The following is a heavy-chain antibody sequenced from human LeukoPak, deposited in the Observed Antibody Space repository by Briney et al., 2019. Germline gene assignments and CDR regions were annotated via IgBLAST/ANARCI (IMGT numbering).Heavy chain of an antibody. CDR3: ARSSGWSPFDY. V-gene: IGHV4-59*01. J-gene: IGHJ4*02. Sequence: PSETLSLTCTVSGGSISSYYWSWIRQPPGKGLEWIGYIYYSGSTSYNPSLKSRVTISVDTSKNQFSLKLSSVTAADTAVYYCARSSGWSPFDYWGQGTLVTVSS. CDR1: GGSISSYY. CDR2: IYYSGST. D-gene: IGHD6-19*01.